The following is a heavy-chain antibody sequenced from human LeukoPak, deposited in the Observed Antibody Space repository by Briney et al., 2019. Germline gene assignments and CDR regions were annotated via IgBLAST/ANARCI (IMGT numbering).Heavy chain of an antibody. Sequence: GGSLRLSCAASEFTFSSYAMSWVRQTPGKGLEWISHIYTDDTIYQADSVEGRFTISRDNAKNSLFLQMSSLRAEDTGVHYCARASNSPFDYWGQGALITVSS. D-gene: IGHD2-21*01. CDR3: ARASNSPFDY. J-gene: IGHJ4*02. CDR2: IYTDDTI. V-gene: IGHV3-69-1*02. CDR1: EFTFSSYA.